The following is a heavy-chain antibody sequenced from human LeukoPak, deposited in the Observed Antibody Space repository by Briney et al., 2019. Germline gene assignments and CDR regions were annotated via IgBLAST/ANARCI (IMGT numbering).Heavy chain of an antibody. CDR1: GFTFSTYW. D-gene: IGHD6-19*01. Sequence: GGSLRLSCAASGFTFSTYWMSWVRQAPGKGLEWVANIKEDGSGKYYVDSVKGRFSISRDNAKNSLYLQINSLRAEDTAVYYCAKDRDSSGWYDWFDPWGQGTLVTVSS. J-gene: IGHJ5*02. V-gene: IGHV3-7*01. CDR3: AKDRDSSGWYDWFDP. CDR2: IKEDGSGK.